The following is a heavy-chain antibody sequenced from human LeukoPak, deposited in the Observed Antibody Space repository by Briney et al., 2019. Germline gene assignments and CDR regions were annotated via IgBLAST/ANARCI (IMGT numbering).Heavy chain of an antibody. D-gene: IGHD6-19*01. CDR1: SGSICSYD. J-gene: IGHJ4*02. Sequence: SETLSLTCTVSSGSICSYDWSWIRHPPGEGGEGVGHIYYSGSTNYNPSLKSRVNIPENTPKKQSSFKLTSVAAPDTACYYFSRGPRDWYPTIAYWGEGTVVTASS. V-gene: IGHV4-59*08. CDR3: SRGPRDWYPTIAY. CDR2: IYYSGST.